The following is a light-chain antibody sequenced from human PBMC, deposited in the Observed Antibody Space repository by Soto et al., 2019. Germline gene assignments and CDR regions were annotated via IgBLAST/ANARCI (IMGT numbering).Light chain of an antibody. CDR2: EVT. CDR3: SSYAATNNYV. J-gene: IGLJ1*01. Sequence: QSALTQPPSASGSPGQSVTISCTGTSSDVGGYNYVSWYQQYPGKAPQLIIYEVTKRPSGAPDRFSGSKSGNTASLTVSGLQAEDEADYYCSSYAATNNYVFGSGTKVTVL. V-gene: IGLV2-8*01. CDR1: SSDVGGYNY.